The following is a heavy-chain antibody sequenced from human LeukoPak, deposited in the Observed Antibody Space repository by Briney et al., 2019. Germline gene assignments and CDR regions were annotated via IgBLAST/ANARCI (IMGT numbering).Heavy chain of an antibody. V-gene: IGHV4-61*02. D-gene: IGHD6-19*01. CDR2: MYTSGST. CDR1: GGSIRSGSYY. CDR3: AREGGSGWPYYFDY. Sequence: SQTLSLTCSVSGGSIRSGSYYWSWIRQPAGKGLEWIGRMYTSGSTNYNPSLKSRVTISVDTSKNQFSLKLSSVTAADTAVYYCAREGGSGWPYYFDYWGQGTLVTVSS. J-gene: IGHJ4*02.